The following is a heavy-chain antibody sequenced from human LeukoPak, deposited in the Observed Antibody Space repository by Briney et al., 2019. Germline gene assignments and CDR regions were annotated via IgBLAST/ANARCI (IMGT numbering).Heavy chain of an antibody. CDR2: FNRSGST. J-gene: IGHJ4*02. Sequence: PSETLSLTCAVYGGSFRGYYWSWIPQPPGKGVEWIGEFNRSGSTNYTPSPKSPGTISVYTSKNQFSLNLSSATPPATPPHSCASSPPRQRYDSIPYYFDYGGEGTLVSAPS. V-gene: IGHV4-34*01. CDR3: ASSPPRQRYDSIPYYFDY. CDR1: GGSFRGYY. D-gene: IGHD3-22*01.